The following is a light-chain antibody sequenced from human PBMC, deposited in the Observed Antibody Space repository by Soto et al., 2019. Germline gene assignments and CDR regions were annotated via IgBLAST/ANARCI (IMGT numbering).Light chain of an antibody. Sequence: QSALTQPASVSGSPGQSITISCTGTSSDVGGYNYVSWYQQHPGKAPKLMIYDVSNRPSGVSNRFSGSKSGNTASLTISGLQAEDEADYYCNAYTSRSTVFGTGTKLTVL. CDR3: NAYTSRSTV. CDR1: SSDVGGYNY. CDR2: DVS. J-gene: IGLJ1*01. V-gene: IGLV2-14*01.